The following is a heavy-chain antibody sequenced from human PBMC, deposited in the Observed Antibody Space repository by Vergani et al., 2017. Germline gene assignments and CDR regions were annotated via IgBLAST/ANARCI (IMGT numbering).Heavy chain of an antibody. V-gene: IGHV3-33*08. CDR1: GFTFSSYS. J-gene: IGHJ3*02. D-gene: IGHD3-22*01. Sequence: VQLVESGGGLVKPGGSLRLSCAASGFTFSSYSMNWVRQAPGKGLEGVAVIWYEGSNKYYADSVKGRFTISRDNSKNTLYLQMNSLRAEDTAVYYCARPYYYDSSGYPGEAFDIWGQGTMVTVSS. CDR3: ARPYYYDSSGYPGEAFDI. CDR2: IWYEGSNK.